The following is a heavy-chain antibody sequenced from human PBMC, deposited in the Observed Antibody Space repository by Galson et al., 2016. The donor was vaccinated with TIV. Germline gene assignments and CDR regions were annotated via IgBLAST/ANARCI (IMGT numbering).Heavy chain of an antibody. CDR2: ISYDGSK. Sequence: SLRLSCAASGFTFSSYSMHWVRQAPGKGLEGVAVISYDGSKMYAESVRGRFTISRDNAKNTLSLQMNSLRIEDTAVYYCAREVTMSALWVKWFDSWGQGTLVTVS. D-gene: IGHD4-17*01. J-gene: IGHJ5*01. V-gene: IGHV3-30-3*01. CDR3: AREVTMSALWVKWFDS. CDR1: GFTFSSYS.